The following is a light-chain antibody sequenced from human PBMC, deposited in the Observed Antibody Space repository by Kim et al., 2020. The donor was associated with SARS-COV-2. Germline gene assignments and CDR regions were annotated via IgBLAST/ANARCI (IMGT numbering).Light chain of an antibody. CDR2: DVS. CDR1: SSDVGSYNY. J-gene: IGLJ3*02. V-gene: IGLV2-23*02. CDR3: CSYAGSIKV. Sequence: QSALTQPASVSGSPGQSITISCTGTSSDVGSYNYFSWYQHHPGKAPKLMISDVSKRPSGVSNRFSGSKSGNTASLTISGLQAEDEADYYCCSYAGSIKVFGGGTQLTVL.